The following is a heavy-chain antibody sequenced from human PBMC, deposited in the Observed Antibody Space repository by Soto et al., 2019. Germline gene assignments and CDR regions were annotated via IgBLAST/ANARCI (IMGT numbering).Heavy chain of an antibody. CDR2: IYYTGTT. V-gene: IGHV4-59*08. D-gene: IGHD2-21*02. J-gene: IGHJ4*02. Sequence: PSETLSLTCIVSGGSMSSYYWGWFRQPPGKGLEWIGYIYYTGTTTYHPSIKSRVTISIDTSRNKFSLKLNFVTAADTAVYYCARLGGYYQAFDQWGQGSLVTVS. CDR3: ARLGGYYQAFDQ. CDR1: GGSMSSYY.